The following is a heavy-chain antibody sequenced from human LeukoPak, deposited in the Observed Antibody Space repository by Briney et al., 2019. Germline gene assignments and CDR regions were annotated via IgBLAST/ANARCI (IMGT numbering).Heavy chain of an antibody. CDR2: IYYSGST. J-gene: IGHJ4*02. CDR1: GGSISSYY. CDR3: AGGGYSLNYFDY. Sequence: PSETLSLTCTVSGGSISSYYWSWIRQPPGKGLEWIGYIYYSGSTNYNPSLRSRVTISVDTSKNQFSLKLSSVTAADTAVYYCAGGGYSLNYFDYWGQGTLVTVSS. D-gene: IGHD5-12*01. V-gene: IGHV4-59*01.